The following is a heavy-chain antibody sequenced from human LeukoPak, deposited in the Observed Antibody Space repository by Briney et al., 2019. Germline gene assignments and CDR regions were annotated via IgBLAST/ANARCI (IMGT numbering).Heavy chain of an antibody. Sequence: ASVKVSCKASGYTFTSYDINWVRQATGQGLEWMGWMNPNSGNTGYAQKFQGRVTMTRNTSISTAYMELSSLRSEDTAVYYGARLGSSSWIRSHYYYGMDVWGQGTTVTVSS. CDR1: GYTFTSYD. CDR2: MNPNSGNT. J-gene: IGHJ6*02. V-gene: IGHV1-8*01. CDR3: ARLGSSSWIRSHYYYGMDV. D-gene: IGHD6-13*01.